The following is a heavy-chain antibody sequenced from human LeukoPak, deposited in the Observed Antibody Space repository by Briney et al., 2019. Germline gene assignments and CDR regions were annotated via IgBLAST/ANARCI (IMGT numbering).Heavy chain of an antibody. D-gene: IGHD1-7*01. CDR2: IIPIFGTA. V-gene: IGHV1-69*13. CDR1: GVTFSSYA. J-gene: IGHJ6*02. CDR3: AREIVGITGTTRFGMDV. Sequence: SVKVSCKASGVTFSSYAISWVRQAPGQGLEWMGGIIPIFGTANYAQKFQGRVTITADESTSTAYMELSSLRSEDTAVYYCAREIVGITGTTRFGMDVWGQGTTVTVSS.